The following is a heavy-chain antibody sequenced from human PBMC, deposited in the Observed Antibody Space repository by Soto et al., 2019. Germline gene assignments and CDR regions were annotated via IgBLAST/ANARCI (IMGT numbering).Heavy chain of an antibody. Sequence: SETLSLTCAVFGGSFSGYYWSWIRQPPGKGLEWIGEINHSGSTNYNPSLKSRVTISVDTSKNQFSLKLSSVTAADTAVYYCARGSTGIAAAGDNNWFDPWGQGTLVTVSS. D-gene: IGHD6-13*01. CDR1: GGSFSGYY. CDR3: ARGSTGIAAAGDNNWFDP. J-gene: IGHJ5*02. CDR2: INHSGST. V-gene: IGHV4-34*01.